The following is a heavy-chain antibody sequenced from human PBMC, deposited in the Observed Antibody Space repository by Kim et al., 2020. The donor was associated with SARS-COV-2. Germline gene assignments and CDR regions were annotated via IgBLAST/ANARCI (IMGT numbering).Heavy chain of an antibody. CDR1: GFTFSSYG. CDR2: IWYDGSNK. CDR3: ARDYIGYCSSTSCYPLRGYYYGMDV. D-gene: IGHD2-2*01. V-gene: IGHV3-33*01. J-gene: IGHJ6*02. Sequence: GGSLRLSCAASGFTFSSYGMHWVRQAPGKGLEWVAVIWYDGSNKYYADSVKGRFTISRDNSKNTLYLQMNSLRAEDTAVYYCARDYIGYCSSTSCYPLRGYYYGMDVWGQRTTVTVSS.